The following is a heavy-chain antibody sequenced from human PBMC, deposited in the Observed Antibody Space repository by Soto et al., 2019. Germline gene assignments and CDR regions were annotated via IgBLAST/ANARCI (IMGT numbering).Heavy chain of an antibody. D-gene: IGHD1-7*01. CDR1: GDAISSESHH. V-gene: IGHV4-61*01. Sequence: SDTLSLTCSVAGDAISSESHHWGWVRQPPGKGLEWIGYIYYSGSTNYNPSLKSRVTISVDTSKNQFSLKLSSVTAADTAVYYCARNYGHAFDIWGQGTMVT. CDR2: IYYSGST. CDR3: ARNYGHAFDI. J-gene: IGHJ3*02.